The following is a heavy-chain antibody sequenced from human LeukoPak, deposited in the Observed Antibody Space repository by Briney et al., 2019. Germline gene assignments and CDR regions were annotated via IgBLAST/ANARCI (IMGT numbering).Heavy chain of an antibody. Sequence: SETLYLTCAVYGGSFSGYYWSWIRQPPGKGLEWIGEINHSGSTNYNPSLKSRITISIDTSKNQFSLKLSSVTAADTAVYYCARGRTTGDYWGQGTLVTVSS. CDR1: GGSFSGYY. CDR2: INHSGST. V-gene: IGHV4-34*01. CDR3: ARGRTTGDY. D-gene: IGHD1-1*01. J-gene: IGHJ4*02.